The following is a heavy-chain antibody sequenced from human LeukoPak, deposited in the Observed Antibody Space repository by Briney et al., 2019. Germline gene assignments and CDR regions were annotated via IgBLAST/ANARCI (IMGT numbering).Heavy chain of an antibody. V-gene: IGHV3-23*01. CDR2: ISGSGGST. Sequence: PGGSLRLSCAASGFTFSSYAMSWVRQAPGKGLEWVSAISGSGGSTYYADSVKGRFTISRDNSKNTLYLQMSSLRAEDTAVYYCAKVVGNIVLMVYARYYYYMDVWGKGTTVTVSS. J-gene: IGHJ6*03. CDR3: AKVVGNIVLMVYARYYYYMDV. CDR1: GFTFSSYA. D-gene: IGHD2-8*01.